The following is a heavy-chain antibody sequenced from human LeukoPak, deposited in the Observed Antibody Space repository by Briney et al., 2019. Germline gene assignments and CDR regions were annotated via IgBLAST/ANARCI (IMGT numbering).Heavy chain of an antibody. CDR3: GTVFDY. V-gene: IGHV3-74*01. J-gene: IGHJ4*02. Sequence: HPGGSLRLSCAVSGFTLSSQLMHWVRQAPGKGLEWVARMNEDGSGTSYADSVKGRFTISRDNAKNTVYLQMNSLRAEDTAVYYCGTVFDYWGQGTLVTVSS. CDR1: GFTLSSQL. CDR2: MNEDGSGT.